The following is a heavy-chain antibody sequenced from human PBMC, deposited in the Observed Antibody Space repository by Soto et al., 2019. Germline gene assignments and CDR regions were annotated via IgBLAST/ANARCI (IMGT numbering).Heavy chain of an antibody. D-gene: IGHD1-26*01. Sequence: GASAKVSCKASGFTFTSSAVQWVRQARGQRLEWIGWIVVGSGNTNYAQKFQERVTITRDMSTSTAYMELSSLRSEDTAVYYCAATQIYSGSYACHYWGQGTLVTVSS. CDR2: IVVGSGNT. J-gene: IGHJ4*02. V-gene: IGHV1-58*01. CDR3: AATQIYSGSYACHY. CDR1: GFTFTSSA.